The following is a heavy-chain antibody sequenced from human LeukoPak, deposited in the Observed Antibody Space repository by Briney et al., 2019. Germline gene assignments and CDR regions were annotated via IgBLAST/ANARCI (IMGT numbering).Heavy chain of an antibody. CDR1: GFTFSSYS. CDR2: ISSSSSYI. Sequence: GGSLRLSCAASGFTFSSYSMNWVRQAPGKGLEWVSSISSSSSYIYYADSVKGRFTISRDNAKNSLYLQMNSLRAEDTAVYYCAREVAAAVHFDYWGQGTLVTVSS. CDR3: AREVAAAVHFDY. V-gene: IGHV3-21*01. J-gene: IGHJ4*02. D-gene: IGHD6-13*01.